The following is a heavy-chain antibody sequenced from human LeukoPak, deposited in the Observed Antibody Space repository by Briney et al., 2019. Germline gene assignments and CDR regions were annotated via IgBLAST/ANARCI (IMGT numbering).Heavy chain of an antibody. CDR2: VSPGGILI. CDR1: GFTFSGYY. D-gene: IGHD6-13*01. Sequence: PGGSLRLSCAASGFTFSGYYMSWIRQAPGKGLDWVSYVSPGGILIYYADSVKGRFTISRDNAKNSLSLQMNSLRAEDTAIYYCAKSYSSSRQDLGGPGGYWGQGTLVTVSS. V-gene: IGHV3-11*01. CDR3: AKSYSSSRQDLGGPGGY. J-gene: IGHJ4*02.